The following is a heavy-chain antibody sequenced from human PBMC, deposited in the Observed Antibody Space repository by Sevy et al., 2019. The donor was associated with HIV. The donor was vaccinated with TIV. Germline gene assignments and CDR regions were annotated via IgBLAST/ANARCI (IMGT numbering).Heavy chain of an antibody. Sequence: GGSLRLSCAASGFTFSNAWMSWVRQAPGKGLEWVGRIKSKTDGGATDYAAPVKGRFTISRDDSKNTLYLQMNSLKTEDTAIYYCTTDSKKRGFSALLDYWGQGTLFTVSS. CDR1: GFTFSNAW. V-gene: IGHV3-15*01. CDR3: TTDSKKRGFSALLDY. D-gene: IGHD3-10*01. J-gene: IGHJ4*02. CDR2: IKSKTDGGAT.